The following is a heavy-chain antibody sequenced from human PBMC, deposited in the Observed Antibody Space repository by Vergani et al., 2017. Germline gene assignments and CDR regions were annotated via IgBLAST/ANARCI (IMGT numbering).Heavy chain of an antibody. CDR1: GFTFSSYA. V-gene: IGHV3-23*01. D-gene: IGHD2-8*01. J-gene: IGHJ6*03. CDR2: ISGSGGST. CDR3: ARSGYCAHGVCYMTYYYYMDV. Sequence: EVQLLESGGGLVQPGGSLRLSCAASGFTFSSYAMSWVRQAPGKGLEWVSAISGSGGSTYYADSVKGRFTISRDNSKNTLYLQMNNLRAADTAVYYCARSGYCAHGVCYMTYYYYMDVWGQGTMVTVS.